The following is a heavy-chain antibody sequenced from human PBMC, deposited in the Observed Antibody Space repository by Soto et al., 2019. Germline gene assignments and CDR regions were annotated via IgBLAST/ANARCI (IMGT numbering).Heavy chain of an antibody. CDR3: AHRRATTGSVYDRALV. J-gene: IGHJ1*01. V-gene: IGHV2-5*02. CDR2: IYWDDDK. CDR1: GFSLSTSGVG. Sequence: QITLKESGPTLVKPTQTLTLTCTFSGFSLSTSGVGVGWIRQPPGKALEWLALIYWDDDKRYSPSLKSRLTITKDTSKNQVVLTMTNMDPVDSATYYCAHRRATTGSVYDRALVWGQGTLVTVSS. D-gene: IGHD5-12*01.